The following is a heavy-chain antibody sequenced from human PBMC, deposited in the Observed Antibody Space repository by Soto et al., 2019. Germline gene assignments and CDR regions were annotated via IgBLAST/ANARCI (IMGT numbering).Heavy chain of an antibody. D-gene: IGHD3-10*01. Sequence: SEDLCHPYTVSAGILRPGRYLWGWIPPAPRKGLEWIASIYYSGSNYYNPSLKSRVTIFVDTSKNQFSLKLSSVTAADTALYYCARQGYYGSGSYYKFRWFDPWGQGTLVTVSS. CDR3: ARQGYYGSGSYYKFRWFDP. CDR1: AGILRPGRYL. V-gene: IGHV4-39*01. J-gene: IGHJ5*02. CDR2: IYYSGSN.